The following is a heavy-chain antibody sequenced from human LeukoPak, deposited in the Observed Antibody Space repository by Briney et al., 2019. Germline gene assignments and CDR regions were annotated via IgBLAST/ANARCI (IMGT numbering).Heavy chain of an antibody. CDR2: ISGSGGST. V-gene: IGHV3-23*01. CDR1: GFTFSSYA. J-gene: IGHJ5*02. CDR3: AKDLYGYVSNWFDP. D-gene: IGHD5-12*01. Sequence: PGGSLRLSCAASGFTFSSYAMSWVRQAPGKGLEWVSAISGSGGSTYYADSVKGRFTISRDNSKNTLYLQMNSLRAEDTAVCYCAKDLYGYVSNWFDPWGQGTLVTASS.